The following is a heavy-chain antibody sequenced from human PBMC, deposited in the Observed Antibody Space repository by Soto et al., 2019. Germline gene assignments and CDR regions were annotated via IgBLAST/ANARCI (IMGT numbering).Heavy chain of an antibody. V-gene: IGHV6-1*01. CDR2: TYYRSKWYN. CDR1: GDSFSSNSAA. J-gene: IGHJ5*02. CDR3: VRDGSKTLRDCFDP. Sequence: SQALSITCSISGDSFSSNSAAWNWIRQSPSRVLEWLGRTYYRSKWYNDYAVSVKSRININPDTSKKQFSLRLRSVTAADTGVYYCVRDGSKTLRDCFDPWGQGILVTVS. D-gene: IGHD4-17*01.